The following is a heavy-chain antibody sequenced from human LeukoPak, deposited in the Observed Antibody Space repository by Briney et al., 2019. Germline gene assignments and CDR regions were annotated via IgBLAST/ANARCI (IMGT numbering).Heavy chain of an antibody. CDR3: ARGAGYYDSSGYHILGY. V-gene: IGHV3-30-3*01. D-gene: IGHD3-22*01. CDR1: GFTFSSYW. J-gene: IGHJ4*02. Sequence: AGGSLRLSCAASGFTFSSYWMSWVRQAPGKGLEWVAVISYDGSNKYYADSVKGRFTISRDNSKNTLYLQMNSLRAEDTAVYYCARGAGYYDSSGYHILGYWGQGTLVTVSS. CDR2: ISYDGSNK.